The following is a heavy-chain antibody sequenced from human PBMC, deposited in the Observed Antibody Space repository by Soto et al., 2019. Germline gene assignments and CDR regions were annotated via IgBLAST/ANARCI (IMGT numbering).Heavy chain of an antibody. J-gene: IGHJ4*02. CDR2: VNSGGGST. CDR3: ASSGRIGYYDSSGYYYGKDY. CDR1: GFPISSFW. V-gene: IGHV3-74*01. Sequence: PGGSLRLSCASSGFPISSFWMHWVRQAPGKGLVWVSRVNSGGGSTSYADSVKGRFTISGDNSKNTLYLQMNSLRAEDTAVYYCASSGRIGYYDSSGYYYGKDYWGQGTLVTVSS. D-gene: IGHD3-22*01.